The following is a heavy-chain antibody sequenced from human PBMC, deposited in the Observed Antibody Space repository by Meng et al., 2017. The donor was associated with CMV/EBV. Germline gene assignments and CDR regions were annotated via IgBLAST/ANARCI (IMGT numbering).Heavy chain of an antibody. V-gene: IGHV3-30*04. CDR3: ARDLGQLGPGDWFDP. J-gene: IGHJ5*02. Sequence: GESLKISCAASGFTFSSFAMHWVRQAPGKGLEWVAVISYDGSNKYYADPVKGRFTISRDNSKNTLYLQMNSLRAEDTAVYYCARDLGQLGPGDWFDPWGQGTLVTVSS. D-gene: IGHD6-6*01. CDR1: GFTFSSFA. CDR2: ISYDGSNK.